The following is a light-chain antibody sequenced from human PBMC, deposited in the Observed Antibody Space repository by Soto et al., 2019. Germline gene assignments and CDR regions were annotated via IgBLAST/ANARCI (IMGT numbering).Light chain of an antibody. V-gene: IGLV4-69*01. CDR2: LNSDGSH. J-gene: IGLJ1*01. CDR1: SGHSSYA. CDR3: QTWGTGIRV. Sequence: QPVLTQSPSASASLGASVKLTCTLSSGHSSYAIAWHQQQPEKGPRYLMKLNSDGSHSKGDGITDRLSGSSSGAERYLTIYSLQSEDEADYYCQTWGTGIRVFGTGTKLTVL.